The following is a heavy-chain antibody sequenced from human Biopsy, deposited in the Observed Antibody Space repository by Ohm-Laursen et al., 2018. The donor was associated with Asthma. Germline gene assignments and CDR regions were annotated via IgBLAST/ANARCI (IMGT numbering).Heavy chain of an antibody. J-gene: IGHJ6*02. CDR3: AKIYDRLVLYGMDV. CDR2: IYHSGPT. D-gene: IGHD6-19*01. V-gene: IGHV4-4*02. Sequence: PSETLSLTCTVSGGSIISSSWWSWVRQTPGKGLGWIGEIYHSGPTNYNPSLKSRVTISVGKSKNQFSLKLTSVTAADTAVYYCAKIYDRLVLYGMDVWGQGTTVTVSS. CDR1: GGSIISSSW.